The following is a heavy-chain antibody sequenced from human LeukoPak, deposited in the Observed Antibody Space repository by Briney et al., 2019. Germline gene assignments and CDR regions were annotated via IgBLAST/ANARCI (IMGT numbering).Heavy chain of an antibody. J-gene: IGHJ5*02. CDR2: IYYSGST. CDR3: ARGRFLEWLLS. Sequence: PSETLSLTCTVSGGSISSGDYYWSWIRQPPGKGLEWIGYIYYSGSTYYNPSLKSRVTISVDTSKNQFSLKLSSVTAADTAVYYCARGRFLEWLLSWGQGTLVTVSS. V-gene: IGHV4-30-4*08. D-gene: IGHD3-3*01. CDR1: GGSISSGDYY.